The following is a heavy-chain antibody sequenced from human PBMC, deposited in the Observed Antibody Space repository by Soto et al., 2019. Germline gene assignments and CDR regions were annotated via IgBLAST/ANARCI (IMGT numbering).Heavy chain of an antibody. J-gene: IGHJ4*02. Sequence: ASVKVSCKASGYTFTSYAMHWVRQSPGQRLEWMGWINAGNGNTKYSQKFQGRVTITRDTSASTAYMELSSLRSEDTAVYYCARDLFARQQLIYDYWGQGTLVTVSS. CDR1: GYTFTSYA. CDR2: INAGNGNT. CDR3: ARDLFARQQLIYDY. D-gene: IGHD6-13*01. V-gene: IGHV1-3*01.